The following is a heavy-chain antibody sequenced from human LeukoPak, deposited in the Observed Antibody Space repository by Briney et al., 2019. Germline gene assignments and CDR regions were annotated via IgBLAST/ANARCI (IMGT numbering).Heavy chain of an antibody. CDR3: ARYCSGGFCSGAFDI. J-gene: IGHJ3*02. CDR1: GIIVSSTY. D-gene: IGHD2-15*01. CDR2: IYSDDST. Sequence: GGSLRLSCAASGIIVSSTYMSWVRQVPGKGLEWVSVIYSDDSTYYADSVKGRFIISRESPKNTLYLEMNSLRAEDTAVYYCARYCSGGFCSGAFDIWGQGTMVTVSS. V-gene: IGHV3-66*01.